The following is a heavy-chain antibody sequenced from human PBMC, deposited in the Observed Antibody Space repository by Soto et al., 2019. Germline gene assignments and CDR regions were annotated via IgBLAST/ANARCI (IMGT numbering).Heavy chain of an antibody. CDR3: ALSSGTLLWFGEPFSGSWFDP. CDR1: GVSITSGTYY. V-gene: IGHV4-39*01. J-gene: IGHJ5*02. Sequence: KASETLSLTCTVSGVSITSGTYYRGWIRQPPGKGLEWIGTIYYTGSTYYDPSLKSRVTISVDTSKNQFSLKLTSVTAADTAVYYCALSSGTLLWFGEPFSGSWFDPWGQGTLVTVPS. D-gene: IGHD3-10*01. CDR2: IYYTGST.